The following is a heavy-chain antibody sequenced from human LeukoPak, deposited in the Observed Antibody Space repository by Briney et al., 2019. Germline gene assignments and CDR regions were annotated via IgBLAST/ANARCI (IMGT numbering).Heavy chain of an antibody. CDR1: GGSISSSNW. V-gene: IGHV4-4*02. Sequence: SGTLSLTCAVSGGSISSSNWWSWVRQPPGKGLEWIGEIYHSGSTNYHPSLKRRITISVDKSNNQFPLKLSSVTAADTAVYYCARVGRQLALDYWGQGTLVTVSS. J-gene: IGHJ4*02. CDR3: ARVGRQLALDY. D-gene: IGHD2-2*01. CDR2: IYHSGST.